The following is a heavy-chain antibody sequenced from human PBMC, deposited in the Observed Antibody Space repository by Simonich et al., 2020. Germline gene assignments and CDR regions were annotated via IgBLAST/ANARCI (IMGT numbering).Heavy chain of an antibody. CDR1: GGSISSYY. J-gene: IGHJ4*02. D-gene: IGHD5-12*01. Sequence: QVQLQESGPGLVKPSETLSLTCTVSGGSISSYYWSWIRQPPGKGLEWIGYTNYSGGNNYNPSLKSRVTISVDTSKNQFSLKRSSVTAADTAVYYCARHDRWLQFYFDYWGQGTLVTVSS. CDR3: ARHDRWLQFYFDY. V-gene: IGHV4-59*08. CDR2: TNYSGGN.